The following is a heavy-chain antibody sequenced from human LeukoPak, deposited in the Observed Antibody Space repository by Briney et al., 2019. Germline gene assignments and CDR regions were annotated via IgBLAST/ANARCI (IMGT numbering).Heavy chain of an antibody. CDR3: ARLADCSGTSCHDY. J-gene: IGHJ4*02. V-gene: IGHV4-39*01. CDR2: IYYSGST. CDR1: GGSISSSSYY. D-gene: IGHD2-2*01. Sequence: PSETLSLTCTVSGGSISSSSYYWGWIRQPPGKGLEWIGSIYYSGSTYYNPSLKSRVTISVDTSKNQFSLKLNSVTAADTAVYYCARLADCSGTSCHDYWGQGTLVTVSS.